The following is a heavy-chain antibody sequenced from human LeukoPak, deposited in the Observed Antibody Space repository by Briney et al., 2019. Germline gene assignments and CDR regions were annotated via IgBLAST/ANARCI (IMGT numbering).Heavy chain of an antibody. V-gene: IGHV4-34*01. CDR3: ARGPRIAAAGTRYGS. Sequence: SETLSLTCAVYGGSFSGYYWSWIRQPPGKGLEWIGEINHSGSTNFNPSLKSRVTISVDTSKNQFSLKLSSVTAADTAVYYCARGPRIAAAGTRYGSWGQGTLVTVSS. CDR1: GGSFSGYY. J-gene: IGHJ5*02. CDR2: INHSGST. D-gene: IGHD6-13*01.